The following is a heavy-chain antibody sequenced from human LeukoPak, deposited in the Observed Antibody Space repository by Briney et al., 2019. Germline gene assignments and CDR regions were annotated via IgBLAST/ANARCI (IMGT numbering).Heavy chain of an antibody. Sequence: SVKVSCKASGGTFSSYAISWVRQAPGQGLEWMGGIIPIFGTANYAQKFQGRVTITADESTSTAYMELSRLRSDDTAVYYCARGGGGVAAAGTGDYYYGMDVWGQGTTVTVSS. CDR2: IIPIFGTA. CDR3: ARGGGGVAAAGTGDYYYGMDV. J-gene: IGHJ6*02. D-gene: IGHD6-13*01. V-gene: IGHV1-69*13. CDR1: GGTFSSYA.